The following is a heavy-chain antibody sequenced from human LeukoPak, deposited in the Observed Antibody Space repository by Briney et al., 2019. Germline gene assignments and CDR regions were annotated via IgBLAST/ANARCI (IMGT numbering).Heavy chain of an antibody. D-gene: IGHD5-18*01. V-gene: IGHV3-48*03. CDR3: ARGSGYSYGYDRYFDY. CDR2: ISSSGSTI. CDR1: GFTFSSYE. Sequence: GGSLRLSCAASGFTFSSYEMNWVRQAPGKGLEWVSYISSSGSTIYYADSVKGRFTIPRDNAKNSLYLQMNSLRAEDTAVYYCARGSGYSYGYDRYFDYWGQGTLVTVSS. J-gene: IGHJ4*02.